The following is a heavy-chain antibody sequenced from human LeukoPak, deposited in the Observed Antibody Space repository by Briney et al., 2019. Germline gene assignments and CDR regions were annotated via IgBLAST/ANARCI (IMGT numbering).Heavy chain of an antibody. Sequence: SETLSFTCTVSGGSISSSSYYWGWIRQPPGKGLEWIGSIYYSGSTYYNPSLKSRVTISVDTSKNQFSLKLSSVTAADTAVYYCASTTGQLAKNWFDPWGQGTLVTVSS. CDR2: IYYSGST. D-gene: IGHD6-13*01. V-gene: IGHV4-39*07. J-gene: IGHJ5*02. CDR1: GGSISSSSYY. CDR3: ASTTGQLAKNWFDP.